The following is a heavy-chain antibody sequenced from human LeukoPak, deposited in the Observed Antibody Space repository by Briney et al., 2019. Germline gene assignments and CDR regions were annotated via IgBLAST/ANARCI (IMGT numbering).Heavy chain of an antibody. Sequence: GASVKVSCKASGYTFTGYYMHWVRQAPGQGLEWMGWINPNSGGTNYAQNFQGRVTMTRDTSISTAYMELRRLRSDDTAVYYCARDLAVAGTTHDDYWGQGALVTVSS. J-gene: IGHJ4*02. D-gene: IGHD6-19*01. V-gene: IGHV1-2*02. CDR3: ARDLAVAGTTHDDY. CDR1: GYTFTGYY. CDR2: INPNSGGT.